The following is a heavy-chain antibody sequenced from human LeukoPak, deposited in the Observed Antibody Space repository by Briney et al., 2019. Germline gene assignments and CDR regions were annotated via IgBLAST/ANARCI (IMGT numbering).Heavy chain of an antibody. V-gene: IGHV1-69*13. J-gene: IGHJ6*03. CDR3: ARASASGLSTSYYYYYYMDV. Sequence: SVKVSCKASGGTFSSYAISWVRQAPGQGLEWMGGIIPIFGTANYAQKFQGRVTITADESTSTAYMELSSLRSEDTAVYYCARASASGLSTSYYYYYYMDVWGKGTTVTVSS. CDR1: GGTFSSYA. CDR2: IIPIFGTA. D-gene: IGHD1-26*01.